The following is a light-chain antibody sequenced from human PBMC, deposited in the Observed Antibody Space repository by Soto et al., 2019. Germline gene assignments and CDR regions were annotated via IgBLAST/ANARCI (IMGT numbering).Light chain of an antibody. J-gene: IGLJ1*01. CDR3: AAWDDSLNGYV. V-gene: IGLV1-44*01. CDR1: SSNIGSNT. Sequence: QSVLTQPPSASGTPGQRVTISCSGSSSNIGSNTVNWYQQLPGTAPKLLIYSNNQRHLGVPDRFSGSKSATSASLAISGLQSEDEADYYCAAWDDSLNGYVFGTGTKVTVL. CDR2: SNN.